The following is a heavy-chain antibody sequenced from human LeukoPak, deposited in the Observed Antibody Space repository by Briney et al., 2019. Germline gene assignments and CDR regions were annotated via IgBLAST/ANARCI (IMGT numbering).Heavy chain of an antibody. V-gene: IGHV3-23*01. CDR1: RFTFSSYS. CDR3: AKRGFGEYRRYYYYYMDV. CDR2: ISGSGGST. D-gene: IGHD3-10*01. Sequence: PGGSLRLSCAASRFTFSSYSMNWVRQAPGKGLEWVSAISGSGGSTYYADSVKGRFTISRDNSKNTLYLQMNSLRAEDTAVYYCAKRGFGEYRRYYYYYMDVWGKGTTVTVSS. J-gene: IGHJ6*03.